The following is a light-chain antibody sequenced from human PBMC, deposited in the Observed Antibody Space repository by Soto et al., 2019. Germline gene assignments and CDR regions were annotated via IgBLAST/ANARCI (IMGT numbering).Light chain of an antibody. Sequence: DIQMTQSPSTLYGSVGDRVTITCRASQPISSWLAWYQQKPGNAPKLLIYKASTLKSGVPSRFSGSGSGTECTLTLSSLQPDDFATDYGQHYKSYSEAFGQGTKVDLK. J-gene: IGKJ1*01. CDR2: KAS. V-gene: IGKV1-5*03. CDR3: QHYKSYSEA. CDR1: QPISSW.